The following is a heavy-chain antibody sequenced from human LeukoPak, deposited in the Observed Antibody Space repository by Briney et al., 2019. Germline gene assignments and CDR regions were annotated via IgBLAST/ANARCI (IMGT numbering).Heavy chain of an antibody. V-gene: IGHV4-34*01. J-gene: IGHJ4*02. Sequence: SETLSLTCAVYGGSFSGYYWSWIRQPPGRGLEWIGEINHSGSTNYNPSLKSRATISVDTSKNQFSLKLSSVTAADTAVYYCARGPTYYYGSGSYYFDYWGQGTLVTVSS. CDR3: ARGPTYYYGSGSYYFDY. CDR2: INHSGST. D-gene: IGHD3-10*01. CDR1: GGSFSGYY.